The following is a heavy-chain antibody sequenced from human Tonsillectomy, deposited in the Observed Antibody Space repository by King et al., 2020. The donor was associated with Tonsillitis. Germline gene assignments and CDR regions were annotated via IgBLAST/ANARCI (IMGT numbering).Heavy chain of an antibody. CDR3: AWGFVVVVAATCYYCCGMDV. V-gene: IGHV3-23*04. Sequence: VQLVESGGGLEKPGGSLRLSCAASGFTFSSYALSWVRQAPGKGLEWVSGISGSGGSTFYADSVKGRFTISRDNSKNTLNLQMNSLRVEDTAVYYCAWGFVVVVAATCYYCCGMDVWGQGTTVTVSS. D-gene: IGHD2-15*01. J-gene: IGHJ6*02. CDR1: GFTFSSYA. CDR2: ISGSGGST.